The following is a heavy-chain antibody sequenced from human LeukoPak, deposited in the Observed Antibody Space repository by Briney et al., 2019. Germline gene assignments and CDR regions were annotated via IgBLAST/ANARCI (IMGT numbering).Heavy chain of an antibody. V-gene: IGHV3-23*01. D-gene: IGHD3-10*01. Sequence: GGSLRLSCAASGFTFSTYAMSWVRQAAGKGLEWVSLISGSGGGTYYADSVKGRFTISRDNSKNTLYLQMNSLRAEDTAVYYCARANYYGSGSYYTNFYYYYGMDVWGQGTTVTVSS. CDR1: GFTFSTYA. J-gene: IGHJ6*02. CDR2: ISGSGGGT. CDR3: ARANYYGSGSYYTNFYYYYGMDV.